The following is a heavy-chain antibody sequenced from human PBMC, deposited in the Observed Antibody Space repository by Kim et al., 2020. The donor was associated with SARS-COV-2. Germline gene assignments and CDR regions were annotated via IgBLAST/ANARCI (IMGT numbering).Heavy chain of an antibody. CDR3: AKDTGLERFYDGMDV. V-gene: IGHV3-43*01. D-gene: IGHD1-1*01. Sequence: DTVKGRFTISRDNSKNSLYLQMNSLRTEDTALYYCAKDTGLERFYDGMDVWGQGTTVTVSS. J-gene: IGHJ6*02.